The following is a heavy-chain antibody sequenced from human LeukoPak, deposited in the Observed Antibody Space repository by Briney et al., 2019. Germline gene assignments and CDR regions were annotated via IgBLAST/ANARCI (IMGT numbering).Heavy chain of an antibody. D-gene: IGHD1-26*01. J-gene: IGHJ5*02. CDR1: GYTLTTFG. V-gene: IGHV1-18*01. CDR2: ISGRSDDI. CDR3: ARDWDGLTVSFDP. Sequence: ASVKVSCPASGYTLTTFGISWVRQAPGRGLEWIGYISGRSDDINFAQNFQDRLTMTTDTSTSTAYMELERLTSDDTAVYYCARDWDGLTVSFDPWGQGTLVIVSS.